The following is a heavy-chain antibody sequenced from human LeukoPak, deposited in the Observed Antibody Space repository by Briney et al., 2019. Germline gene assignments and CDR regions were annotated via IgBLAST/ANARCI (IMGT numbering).Heavy chain of an antibody. CDR3: VRITVFGVAMGY. D-gene: IGHD3-3*01. Sequence: SETLSLTCTVSGGSISSSSYYWGCIRQPPGKGLEWIGSIYYSGSTYYNPSLKSRVTISVDTSKNQFSLKLSSVTAADTAVYYCVRITVFGVAMGYWGQGTLVTVSS. J-gene: IGHJ4*02. CDR1: GGSISSSSYY. V-gene: IGHV4-39*01. CDR2: IYYSGST.